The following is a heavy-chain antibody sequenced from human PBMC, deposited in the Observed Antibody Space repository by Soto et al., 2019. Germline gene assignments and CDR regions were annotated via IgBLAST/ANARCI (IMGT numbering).Heavy chain of an antibody. V-gene: IGHV3-30*18. CDR1: GFTFSSYG. J-gene: IGHJ6*02. D-gene: IGHD2-2*01. CDR2: ISYDGSNK. CDR3: AKDMRRGPYYYYYYGMDV. Sequence: QVQLVESGGGVVQPGRSLRLSCAASGFTFSSYGMHWVRQAPGKGLEWVAVISYDGSNKYYADSVKGRFTISRDNSKNTLYRQMNGLRAEDTAVYYCAKDMRRGPYYYYYYGMDVWGQGTTVTVSS.